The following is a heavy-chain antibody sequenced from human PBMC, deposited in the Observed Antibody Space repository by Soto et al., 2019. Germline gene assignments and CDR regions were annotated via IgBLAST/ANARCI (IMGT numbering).Heavy chain of an antibody. Sequence: QVQLVESGGGVVQPGRSLRLSCAASGFTFSSYGMHWVRQAPGKGLEWVAVIWYDGSNKYYADSVKGRFTISRDNSKNTLYLQMNSLRAEGTAVNYCARDAGGFDYWGQGTLVTVSS. CDR2: IWYDGSNK. J-gene: IGHJ4*02. CDR1: GFTFSSYG. CDR3: ARDAGGFDY. V-gene: IGHV3-33*01. D-gene: IGHD3-10*01.